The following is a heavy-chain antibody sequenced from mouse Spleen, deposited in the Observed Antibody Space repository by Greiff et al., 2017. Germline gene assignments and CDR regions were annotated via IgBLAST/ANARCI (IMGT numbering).Heavy chain of an antibody. D-gene: IGHD1-1*01. CDR1: GFTFSSYA. CDR3: ARRGVNYYGSSSYFDV. Sequence: DVMLVESGGGLVKRGGSLKLSCAASGFTFSSYAMSWVRQTPEKRLEWVATISSGGGNTYYPDSVKGRFTISRDNAKNTLYLQMSSLKSEDTAMYYCARRGVNYYGSSSYFDVWGAGTTVTVSS. J-gene: IGHJ1*01. CDR2: ISSGGGNT. V-gene: IGHV5-9*01.